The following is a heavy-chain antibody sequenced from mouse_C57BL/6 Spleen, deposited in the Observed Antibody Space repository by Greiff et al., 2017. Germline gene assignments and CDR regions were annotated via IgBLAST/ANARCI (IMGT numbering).Heavy chain of an antibody. CDR1: GYTFTSYW. Sequence: QVQLQQPGAELVMPGASVKLSCKASGYTFTSYWMHWVKQRPGQGLEWIGEIDPSDSYTNYNPKFKGKSTLTVDTSSSPAYMQLSSLTSEDSSVYYCASYYYGSSYAWYFEVWGTGTTVTVSS. CDR2: IDPSDSYT. V-gene: IGHV1-69*01. D-gene: IGHD1-1*01. J-gene: IGHJ1*03. CDR3: ASYYYGSSYAWYFEV.